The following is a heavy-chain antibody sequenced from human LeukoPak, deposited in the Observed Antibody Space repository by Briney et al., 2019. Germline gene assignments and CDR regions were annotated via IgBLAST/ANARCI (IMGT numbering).Heavy chain of an antibody. CDR2: IGWDGTNI. J-gene: IGHJ6*02. D-gene: IGHD3-3*01. V-gene: IGHV3-43*01. CDR3: TKDMEWGMDV. Sequence: PGGSLRLSCAASGFTFDCHTMHWVRQPPGKGPEWVSLIGWDGTNIDYADSVKGRFTISRDNSKNFVYLQMHSLRTEDTALYYCTKDMEWGMDVWGQGTTVIVSS. CDR1: GFTFDCHT.